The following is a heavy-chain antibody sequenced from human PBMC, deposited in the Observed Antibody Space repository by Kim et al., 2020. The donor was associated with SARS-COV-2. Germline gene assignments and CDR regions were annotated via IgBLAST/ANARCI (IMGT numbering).Heavy chain of an antibody. V-gene: IGHV3-23*01. CDR1: GFTFSNYV. D-gene: IGHD2-15*01. CDR3: AKGYCSGGNCFFNDF. J-gene: IGHJ4*02. Sequence: GGSLRLSCAASGFTFSNYVMSWVRQAPGEGLEWVSGISASADTFYADSVKGRFSISRDNSKNTLYLEMYSLRVDDTALYYCAKGYCSGGNCFFNDFWGRGALVTVSS. CDR2: ISASADT.